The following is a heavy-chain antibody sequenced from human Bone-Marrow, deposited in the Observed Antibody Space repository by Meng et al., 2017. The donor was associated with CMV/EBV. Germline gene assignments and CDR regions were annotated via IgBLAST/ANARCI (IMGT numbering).Heavy chain of an antibody. V-gene: IGHV3-19*01. Sequence: ETLSLTCAASGFTFSNSDMNWVRQAPGKGLEWVSGVSWNGSRTHYADSVKGRFTISRDNAKNSLYLQMNSLRAEDTSVYYCARSAGGRYCSGGSCPTYYYYGMDVWGQGTTVTVSS. CDR2: VSWNGSRT. D-gene: IGHD2-15*01. CDR3: ARSAGGRYCSGGSCPTYYYYGMDV. CDR1: GFTFSNSD. J-gene: IGHJ6*02.